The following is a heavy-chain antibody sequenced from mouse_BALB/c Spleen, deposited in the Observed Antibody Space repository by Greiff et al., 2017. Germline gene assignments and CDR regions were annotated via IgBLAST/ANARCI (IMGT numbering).Heavy chain of an antibody. CDR1: GFTFSSFG. Sequence: EVKLVESGGGLVQPGGSRKLSCAASGFTFSSFGMHCVRQAPEKGLEWVAYISSGSSTIYYADTVKGRFTISRDNPKNTLFLQMTSLRSEDTAMYYCARDRGNYFDYWGQGTTLTVSS. J-gene: IGHJ2*01. CDR2: ISSGSSTI. CDR3: ARDRGNYFDY. V-gene: IGHV5-17*02.